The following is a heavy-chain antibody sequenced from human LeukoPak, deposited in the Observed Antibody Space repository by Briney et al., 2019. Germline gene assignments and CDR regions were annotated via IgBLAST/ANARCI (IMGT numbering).Heavy chain of an antibody. V-gene: IGHV4-30-4*01. J-gene: IGHJ4*02. D-gene: IGHD6-13*01. CDR2: IYYSGST. Sequence: SQTLSLTCTVSGVSISSGDYYWRWIRRPPGKGLEWIGYIYYSGSTYYNPSLKSRVTISVDTSKNQFSLKLSSVTAADTAVYYCARTKYSSSWYREYYFDYWGQGTLVTVSS. CDR1: GVSISSGDYY. CDR3: ARTKYSSSWYREYYFDY.